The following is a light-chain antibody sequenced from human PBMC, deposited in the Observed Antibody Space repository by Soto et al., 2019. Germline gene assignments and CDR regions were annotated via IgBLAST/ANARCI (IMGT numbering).Light chain of an antibody. CDR3: QQYNSYSGT. Sequence: DLQMTQSPSTLSASVGDRVTITCRASQSISSWLAWYQQKPGKAPKLLIYKASSLESGVPSRFSGSVSGTEFTLTISSLQPDDLATYYCQQYNSYSGTFGQGTKVEIK. J-gene: IGKJ1*01. CDR2: KAS. V-gene: IGKV1-5*03. CDR1: QSISSW.